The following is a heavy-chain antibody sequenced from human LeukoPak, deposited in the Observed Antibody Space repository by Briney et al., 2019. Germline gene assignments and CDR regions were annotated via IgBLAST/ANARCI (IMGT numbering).Heavy chain of an antibody. Sequence: PSETLSLTCAVSGGSITTTNWWSWVRQPPGKGLEWIGEVHLSGATNYNPSLESRVNMSIDKSKNHLSLEVTSVTAADTAIYYCTRESGAFSPFGFWGLGTLVTVSS. V-gene: IGHV4-4*02. CDR2: VHLSGAT. D-gene: IGHD1-26*01. J-gene: IGHJ4*02. CDR3: TRESGAFSPFGF. CDR1: GGSITTTNW.